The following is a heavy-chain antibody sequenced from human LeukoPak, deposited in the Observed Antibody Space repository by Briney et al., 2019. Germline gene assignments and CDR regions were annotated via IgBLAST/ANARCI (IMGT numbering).Heavy chain of an antibody. CDR3: ARVGRWVGELLGYFDY. Sequence: SVKVSCQASGGTFSSYAISWVRQAPGQGLEWMGGIIPIFGTANYAQKFQGRVTITADESTSTAYMELSSLRSEDTAVYYCARVGRWVGELLGYFDYWGQGTLVTVSS. J-gene: IGHJ4*02. CDR2: IIPIFGTA. V-gene: IGHV1-69*01. CDR1: GGTFSSYA. D-gene: IGHD3-10*01.